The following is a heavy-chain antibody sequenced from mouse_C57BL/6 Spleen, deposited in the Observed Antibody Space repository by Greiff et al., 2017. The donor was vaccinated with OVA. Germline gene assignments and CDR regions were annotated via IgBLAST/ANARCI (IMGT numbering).Heavy chain of an antibody. CDR1: GYTFTSYW. D-gene: IGHD1-1*01. CDR2: IHPNSGST. CDR3: ARSPAFYGSSSYWYFDV. Sequence: QVQLQQPGAELVKPGASVKLSCKASGYTFTSYWMHWVKQRPGQGLEWIGMIHPNSGSTNYNEKFKSKATRTVDKSSSTAYMQLSSLTSEDSAVYYCARSPAFYGSSSYWYFDVWGTGTTVTVSS. V-gene: IGHV1-64*01. J-gene: IGHJ1*03.